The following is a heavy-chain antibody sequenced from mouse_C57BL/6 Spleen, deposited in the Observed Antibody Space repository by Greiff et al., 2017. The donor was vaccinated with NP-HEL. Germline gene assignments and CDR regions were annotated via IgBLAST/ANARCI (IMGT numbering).Heavy chain of an antibody. CDR3: ARDYGSSYWYFDV. J-gene: IGHJ1*03. V-gene: IGHV5-12*01. D-gene: IGHD1-1*01. CDR1: GFTFSDYY. Sequence: DVMLVESGGGLVQPGGSLKLSCAASGFTFSDYYMYWVRQTPEKRLEWVAYISNGGGSTYYPDTVQGRFTLSRDNAKNTLYLQMSRLKSEDTAMYYCARDYGSSYWYFDVWGTGTTVTVSS. CDR2: ISNGGGST.